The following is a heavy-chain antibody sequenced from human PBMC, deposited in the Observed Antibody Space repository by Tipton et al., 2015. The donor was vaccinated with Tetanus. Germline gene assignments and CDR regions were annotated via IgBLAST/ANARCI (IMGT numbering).Heavy chain of an antibody. D-gene: IGHD1-1*01. V-gene: IGHV4-61*01. Sequence: TLSLTCIVSGASARSTKYYWSWIRQPPGKGLEWIGYIYFNGTTKYNPSLESRVTISVDTSKKQFSLNLTSVTAADTAVYYCARANNEFPKKGPFDSWGQGILVIVSS. J-gene: IGHJ4*02. CDR1: GASARSTKYY. CDR2: IYFNGTT. CDR3: ARANNEFPKKGPFDS.